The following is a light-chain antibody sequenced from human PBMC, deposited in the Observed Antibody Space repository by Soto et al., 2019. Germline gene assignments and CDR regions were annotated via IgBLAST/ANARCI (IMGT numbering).Light chain of an antibody. V-gene: IGKV3-15*01. CDR1: QRLSSN. CDR3: QQYNNWHPWT. Sequence: EIVLTQSPVTLSVSPGERVTLSFRSSQRLSSNLAWYQQRPGQAPRLLIYGASIRATDIPARFIGSGSGTEFTLTISSLQYEDFAVYYCQQYNNWHPWTFGQGTKVDIK. CDR2: GAS. J-gene: IGKJ1*01.